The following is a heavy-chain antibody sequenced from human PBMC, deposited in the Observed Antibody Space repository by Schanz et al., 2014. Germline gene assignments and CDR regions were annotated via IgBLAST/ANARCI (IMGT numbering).Heavy chain of an antibody. CDR3: ARGEPAYCFDD. J-gene: IGHJ4*02. V-gene: IGHV3-66*01. Sequence: DVQLLESGGGLVQPGGPLRLSCAASGFTFTNYAMSWVRQAPGKGLEWVSFIYIGGNTYYADSVKGRFTISRDNSKNTVYIQMNSLRAEDTAVYYCARGEPAYCFDDWGQGTLVTVSS. CDR1: GFTFTNYA. CDR2: IYIGGNT.